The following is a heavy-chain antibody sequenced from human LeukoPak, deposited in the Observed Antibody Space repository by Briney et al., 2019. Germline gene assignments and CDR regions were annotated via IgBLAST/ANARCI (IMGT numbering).Heavy chain of an antibody. J-gene: IGHJ4*02. CDR2: LSGSGGST. V-gene: IGHV3-23*01. D-gene: IGHD4/OR15-4a*01. CDR3: AKERDYGPADY. Sequence: RLGGSLPLSCAASGFLFNKHAMSWVRQAPGKGLEWVSGLSGSGGSTDYADSVKGRFTVSRDNSKNTLFLQMNSLRAEDTAIYYCAKERDYGPADYWGQGTLVTVSS. CDR1: GFLFNKHA.